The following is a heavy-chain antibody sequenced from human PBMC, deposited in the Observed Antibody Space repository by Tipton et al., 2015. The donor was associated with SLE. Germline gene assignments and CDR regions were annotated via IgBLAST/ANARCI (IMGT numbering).Heavy chain of an antibody. V-gene: IGHV4-61*08. J-gene: IGHJ6*02. CDR1: GGSISSGGYY. Sequence: LRLSCTVSGGSISSGGYYWSWIRQPPGKGLEWIGYIYYSGRTNYNPSLKSRVTISVDTSKNQFSLKLSSVTAADTAVYYCARVSMGLYDSSGYSYYYYGMDVWGQASTVSVSS. CDR3: ARVSMGLYDSSGYSYYYYGMDV. D-gene: IGHD3-22*01. CDR2: IYYSGRT.